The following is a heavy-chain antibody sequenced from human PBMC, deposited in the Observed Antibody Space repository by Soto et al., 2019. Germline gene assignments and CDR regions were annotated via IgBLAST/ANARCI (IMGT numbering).Heavy chain of an antibody. D-gene: IGHD3-3*01. CDR2: INHSGST. CDR1: GGSFSGYY. V-gene: IGHV4-34*01. Sequence: SETLSLTCAAYGGSFSGYYWSWIRQPPGKGLEWIGEINHSGSTNYNPSLKSRVTISVDTSKNQFSLKLSSVTAADTAVYYCARGFRHYYDFWSGYYKGWFDPWGQGTLVTVSS. J-gene: IGHJ5*02. CDR3: ARGFRHYYDFWSGYYKGWFDP.